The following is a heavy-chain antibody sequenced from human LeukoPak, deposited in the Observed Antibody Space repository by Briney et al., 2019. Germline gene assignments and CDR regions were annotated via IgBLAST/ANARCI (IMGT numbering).Heavy chain of an antibody. CDR2: ISYDGSNK. CDR1: EFTFSSYT. CDR3: ARDWRAFCGGVSFGFFDY. V-gene: IGHV3-30-3*01. Sequence: GRSLRLSCAASEFTFSSYTMHWVRQAPGKGLEWVALISYDGSNKYYADSVKGRFTISRDNSKKTLLLQTNSLRAEDTAMYYCARDWRAFCGGVSFGFFDYWGQGTLVTVSS. J-gene: IGHJ4*02. D-gene: IGHD2-21*01.